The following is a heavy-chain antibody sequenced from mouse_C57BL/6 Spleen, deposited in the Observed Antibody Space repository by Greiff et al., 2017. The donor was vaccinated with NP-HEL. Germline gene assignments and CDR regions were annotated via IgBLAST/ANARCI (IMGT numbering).Heavy chain of an antibody. CDR2: IWRGGST. V-gene: IGHV2-5*01. CDR1: GFSLTSYG. CDR3: ATLYYDYDVLYWYVDV. Sequence: VQLVESGPGLVQPSQSLSITCTVSGFSLTSYGVHWVRQSPGKGLEWLGVIWRGGSTDYNAAFMSRLSITKDNSKSQVFFKMNSLQADDTAIYCCATLYYDYDVLYWYVDVWGTGTTVTVSS. D-gene: IGHD2-4*01. J-gene: IGHJ1*03.